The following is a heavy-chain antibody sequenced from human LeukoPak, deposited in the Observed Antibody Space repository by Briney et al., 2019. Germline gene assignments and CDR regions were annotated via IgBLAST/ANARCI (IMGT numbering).Heavy chain of an antibody. CDR2: IYYSGST. Sequence: KASETLSLTGTVSGGSISSYFWSWIRQPPGKGLEWIGYIYYSGSTNYNPSLKSRVTISIDTSRNQFSPKLSSVTAADTAVYFCARGLIATAVNYFDYWGQGTLVTVSS. CDR1: GGSISSYF. J-gene: IGHJ4*02. CDR3: ARGLIATAVNYFDY. V-gene: IGHV4-59*01. D-gene: IGHD6-13*01.